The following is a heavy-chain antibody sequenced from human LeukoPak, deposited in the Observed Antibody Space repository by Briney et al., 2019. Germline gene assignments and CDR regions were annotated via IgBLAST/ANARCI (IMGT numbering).Heavy chain of an antibody. V-gene: IGHV1-2*02. Sequence: ASVKVSCKASGGTFSSYAISWVRQAPGQGLEWMGWINPNSGGTNYAQKFQGRVTMTRDTSISTAYMELSRLRSDDTAVYYCARGDTWTLRSYWYFDLWGRGTLVTVSS. J-gene: IGHJ2*01. CDR1: GGTFSSYA. CDR3: ARGDTWTLRSYWYFDL. D-gene: IGHD3/OR15-3a*01. CDR2: INPNSGGT.